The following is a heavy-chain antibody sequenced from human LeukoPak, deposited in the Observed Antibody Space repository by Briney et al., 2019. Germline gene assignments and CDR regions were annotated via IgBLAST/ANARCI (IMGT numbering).Heavy chain of an antibody. J-gene: IGHJ4*02. CDR1: GFTFSSHA. CDR3: AKDVAIQLWCFDY. V-gene: IGHV3-23*01. CDR2: ISGSGGST. Sequence: PGGSLRLSCAASGFTFSSHAMSWVRQAPGKGLEWVSAISGSGGSTYYADSVKGRFTISRDNSKNTLYLQMNSLRAEDTAVYYRAKDVAIQLWCFDYWGQGTLVTVSS. D-gene: IGHD5-18*01.